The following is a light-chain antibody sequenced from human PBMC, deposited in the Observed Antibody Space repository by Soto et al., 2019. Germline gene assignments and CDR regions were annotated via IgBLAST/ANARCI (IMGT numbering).Light chain of an antibody. V-gene: IGLV3-21*02. CDR1: NIGSKT. CDR2: DDS. J-gene: IGLJ3*02. Sequence: SYELDQPPSVSVAPGQTAAISCGGNNIGSKTVHWYQQKPGQAPVLVVFDDSDRPSGIPERFSGSNSGNTATLTISRVEAGDEADYYCQVWDDTSEWVFGGGTKLTVL. CDR3: QVWDDTSEWV.